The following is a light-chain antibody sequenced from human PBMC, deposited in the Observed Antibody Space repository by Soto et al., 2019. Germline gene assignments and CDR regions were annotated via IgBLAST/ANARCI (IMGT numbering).Light chain of an antibody. CDR1: QSISSW. V-gene: IGKV1-5*01. Sequence: DIQMTQSPSTLSASVGDRVTITCRASQSISSWLAWYQQKPGKAPKFLINNASNLESGVPSRFSGIGSGTDFTITISSLQPDDFATYCCQQYNSYSRTFGQGTKVEIK. J-gene: IGKJ1*01. CDR2: NAS. CDR3: QQYNSYSRT.